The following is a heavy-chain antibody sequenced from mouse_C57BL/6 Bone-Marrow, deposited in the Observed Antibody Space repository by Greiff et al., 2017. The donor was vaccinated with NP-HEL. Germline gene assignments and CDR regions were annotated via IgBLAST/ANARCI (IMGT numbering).Heavy chain of an antibody. D-gene: IGHD1-1*01. CDR2: IDPANGNT. V-gene: IGHV14-3*01. Sequence: EVQRVESVAELVRPGASVKLSCTASGFNIKNTYMHWVKQRPEQGLEWIGRIDPANGNTKYAPKFQGKATITADTSSNTAYLQLSSLTSEDTAIYYCARRGGLLLRSIGMDYWGQGTSVTVSS. CDR1: GFNIKNTY. CDR3: ARRGGLLLRSIGMDY. J-gene: IGHJ4*01.